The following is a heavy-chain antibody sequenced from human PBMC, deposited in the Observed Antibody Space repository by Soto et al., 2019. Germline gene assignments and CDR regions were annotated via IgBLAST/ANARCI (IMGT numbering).Heavy chain of an antibody. CDR2: INHSGST. Sequence: KPSETLSLTCAVYGGSFSGYYWSWIRQPPGKGLEWIGEINHSGSTNYNPSLKSRVTISVDTSKNQFSLKLSSVTAADTAVYYCARGRLYYYDSSGYLRYWGQGTLVTVSS. V-gene: IGHV4-34*01. J-gene: IGHJ4*02. CDR1: GGSFSGYY. D-gene: IGHD3-22*01. CDR3: ARGRLYYYDSSGYLRY.